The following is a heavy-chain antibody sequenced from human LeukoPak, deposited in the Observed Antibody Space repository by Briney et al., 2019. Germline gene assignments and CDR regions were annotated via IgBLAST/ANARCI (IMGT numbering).Heavy chain of an antibody. D-gene: IGHD1-26*01. V-gene: IGHV3-72*01. CDR2: IRDKANSYRT. Sequence: GGSLRLSCVASGVTFSDHYMDWVRQAPGKGLEWVARIRDKANSYRTEYAASVKGRFTISRDDSKNSLSLQMSSLMTEDTALYYCARSRPYSAFDYWGQGILVTVSS. CDR3: ARSRPYSAFDY. CDR1: GVTFSDHY. J-gene: IGHJ4*02.